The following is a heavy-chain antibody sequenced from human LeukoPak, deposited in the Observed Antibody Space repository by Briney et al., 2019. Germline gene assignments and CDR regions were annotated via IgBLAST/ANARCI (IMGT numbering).Heavy chain of an antibody. V-gene: IGHV3-30*03. CDR3: ARGPPLWFGDDFDY. Sequence: GGSLRLSCAASGFTFSSYGMHWVRQAPGKGLEWVAVISYDGSNKYYADSVKGRFTISRDNSKNTLYLQMNSLRAEDTAVYYCARGPPLWFGDDFDYWGQGTLVTVSS. J-gene: IGHJ4*02. D-gene: IGHD3-10*01. CDR1: GFTFSSYG. CDR2: ISYDGSNK.